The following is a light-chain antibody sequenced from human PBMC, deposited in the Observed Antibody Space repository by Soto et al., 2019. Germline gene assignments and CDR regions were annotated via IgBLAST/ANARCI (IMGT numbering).Light chain of an antibody. J-gene: IGLJ1*01. CDR2: TNN. CDR3: AAWDDSLSGYV. CDR1: SSNIGSNS. Sequence: QAVVTQPXSASGTPGQXVTIXCSGSSSNIGSNSVYWYQQLPGTAPKLLIYTNNQRPSGVPDRFSGSKSGTSASLAISGLRXXXXXXXXCAAWDDSLSGYVFGTGTKLTVL. V-gene: IGLV1-47*02.